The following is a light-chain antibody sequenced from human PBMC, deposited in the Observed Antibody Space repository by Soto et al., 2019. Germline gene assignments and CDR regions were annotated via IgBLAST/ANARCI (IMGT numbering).Light chain of an antibody. V-gene: IGLV1-40*01. CDR2: GNS. J-gene: IGLJ2*01. CDR3: QSYDISLSVSVI. Sequence: QSVLTQPTSVSGAPGQRVTISCTGSSSNIGAGYDVQWYQQLPGAAPKLLIFGNSNRPSGVPDRFSGSRSGTSASLAITGLQAEDEADYFCQSYDISLSVSVIFGGGTQLTVL. CDR1: SSNIGAGYD.